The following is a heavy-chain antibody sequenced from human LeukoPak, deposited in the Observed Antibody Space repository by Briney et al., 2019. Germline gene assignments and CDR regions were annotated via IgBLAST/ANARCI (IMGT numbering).Heavy chain of an antibody. D-gene: IGHD3-3*01. J-gene: IGHJ4*02. CDR3: ARRLARDDSFDY. V-gene: IGHV4-34*01. CDR2: INHSGST. CDR1: GGSFSGYY. Sequence: PSETLSLTCAVYGGSFSGYYWSWIRQPPGKGLEWIGEINHSGSTNYNPSLKSRVTISVDTSKNQFSLKLSSVTAADTAVYYCARRLARDDSFDYWGQGTLVTVSS.